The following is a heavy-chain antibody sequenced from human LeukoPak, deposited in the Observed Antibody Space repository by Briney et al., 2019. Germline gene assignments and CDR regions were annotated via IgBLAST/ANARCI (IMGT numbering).Heavy chain of an antibody. Sequence: GGSLRLSCVGHGFTFRGTWGQSGRQSPGKGLEWVANIKPDGIDKYYVDSARGRFTVSRDNAKNSAFLQMTSLRAEDTDIYQCATISAQSFDIWGQGTLVSVSS. J-gene: IGHJ3*02. CDR3: ATISAQSFDI. CDR2: IKPDGIDK. D-gene: IGHD1-26*01. CDR1: GFTFRGTW. V-gene: IGHV3-7*01.